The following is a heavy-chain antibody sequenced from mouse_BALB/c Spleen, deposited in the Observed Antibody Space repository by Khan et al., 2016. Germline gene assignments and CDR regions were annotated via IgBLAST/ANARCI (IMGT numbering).Heavy chain of an antibody. CDR3: ARSLYDYDADY. D-gene: IGHD2-4*01. CDR1: GYTFTSYR. J-gene: IGHJ2*01. V-gene: IGHV1S81*02. Sequence: QVQLQQPGAELVKPEASVKLSCKPSGYTFTSYRMHRVKQRPGQGLEWIGEIHPRQGRTNYNEQFNSKATLTVDKSSSTAYMQLSSLTSEDSAVYYCARSLYDYDADYWGQGTTLTVSS. CDR2: IHPRQGRT.